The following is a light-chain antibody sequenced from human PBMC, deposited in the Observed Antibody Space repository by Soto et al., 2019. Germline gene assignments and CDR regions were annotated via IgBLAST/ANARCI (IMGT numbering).Light chain of an antibody. V-gene: IGLV1-40*01. J-gene: IGLJ2*01. CDR3: QSYDSSLSRV. CDR1: SSNIGAGYD. CDR2: GNS. Sequence: QSVLTQPPSVSGAPGQRVTISCTRSSSNIGAGYDVHWYQQLPGTAPKLLIYGNSNRPSGVPDRVSGSKSGTSASLAITGLQAEDEADYYCQSYDSSLSRVFGGGTKLTVL.